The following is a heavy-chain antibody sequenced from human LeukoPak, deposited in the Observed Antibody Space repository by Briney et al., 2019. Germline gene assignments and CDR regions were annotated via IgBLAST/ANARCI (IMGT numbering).Heavy chain of an antibody. J-gene: IGHJ4*02. D-gene: IGHD3-16*02. CDR2: INPNSGGT. CDR3: ARVYDYVWGSYRPFSY. Sequence: GASVKVSCKASGYAFTGYYMHWVRQAPGQGLEWMGWINPNSGGTNYAQKFQGRVTMTRDTSISTAYMELSRLRSDDTAVYYCARVYDYVWGSYRPFSYWGQGNLVTVSS. V-gene: IGHV1-2*02. CDR1: GYAFTGYY.